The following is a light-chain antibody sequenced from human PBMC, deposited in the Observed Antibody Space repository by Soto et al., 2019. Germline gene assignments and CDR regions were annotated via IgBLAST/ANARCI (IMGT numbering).Light chain of an antibody. CDR3: QQYYSAPLT. CDR1: QSLLSNSNNKNY. V-gene: IGKV4-1*01. CDR2: WAS. J-gene: IGKJ4*01. Sequence: DIVMTQSPDSLAVSLGERATVNCKSIQSLLSNSNNKNYLTWYQQKLGQPPKLLIYWASTRESGVPDRFSGSGSGTDFTLTISSLQAEDVAVYYCQQYYSAPLTFGGGTKVDIK.